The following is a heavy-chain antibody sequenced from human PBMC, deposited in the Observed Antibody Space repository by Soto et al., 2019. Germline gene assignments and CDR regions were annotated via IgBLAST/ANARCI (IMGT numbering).Heavy chain of an antibody. D-gene: IGHD5-12*01. Sequence: EVQLVESGGGLVQPGGSLRLSCAASGFIFSGYWMNWVRQAPGRGLVWVSRTNGDGSTTSYSDSVKGRFTISRDNAKNSLYLQMNSLRADDTSVYYCAMRREGYNLVADYWGRGTLVTVSS. V-gene: IGHV3-74*01. CDR3: AMRREGYNLVADY. J-gene: IGHJ4*02. CDR1: GFIFSGYW. CDR2: TNGDGSTT.